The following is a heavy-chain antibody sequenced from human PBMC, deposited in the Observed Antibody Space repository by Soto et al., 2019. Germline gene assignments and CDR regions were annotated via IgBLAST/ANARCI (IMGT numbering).Heavy chain of an antibody. J-gene: IGHJ6*02. Sequence: QVQLQESGPRLLKPSGTLSHTCAVSGGSISSTNWWRWVRQPPEKSLEWIGDIYHSGSTNYNPSHKKRATRSVDNSKQQSALKLRCVAAADMAVDDCASEGGSVGYDAYGMDFWVQGSRLTVAS. CDR1: GGSISSTNW. CDR3: ASEGGSVGYDAYGMDF. CDR2: IYHSGST. V-gene: IGHV4-4*02. D-gene: IGHD5-12*01.